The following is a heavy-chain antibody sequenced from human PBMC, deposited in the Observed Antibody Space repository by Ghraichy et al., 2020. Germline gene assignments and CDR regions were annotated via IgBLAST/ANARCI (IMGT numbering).Heavy chain of an antibody. V-gene: IGHV1-8*01. CDR3: AMGIQLWLYDAFDI. J-gene: IGHJ3*02. D-gene: IGHD5-18*01. Sequence: ASVKVSCKASGYTFTSYDINWVRQATGQGLEWMGWMNPNSGNTGYAQKFQGRVTMTRNTSISTAYMELSSLRSEDTAVYYCAMGIQLWLYDAFDIWGQGTMVTVSS. CDR1: GYTFTSYD. CDR2: MNPNSGNT.